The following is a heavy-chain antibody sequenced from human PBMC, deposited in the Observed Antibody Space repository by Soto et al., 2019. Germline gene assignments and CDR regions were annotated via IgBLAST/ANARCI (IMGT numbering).Heavy chain of an antibody. Sequence: PWGSLGLSCAASGFTLRDHFMEWVRQAPGKGLEWVGRTKHKAASYTTDYAASVNGRFTISRDDSKNSLYLQMNSLKTEDTAMYYCVTLQFSRWFYWGLGTLVTVSS. CDR3: VTLQFSRWFY. CDR1: GFTLRDHF. D-gene: IGHD4-4*01. J-gene: IGHJ4*02. CDR2: TKHKAASYTT. V-gene: IGHV3-72*01.